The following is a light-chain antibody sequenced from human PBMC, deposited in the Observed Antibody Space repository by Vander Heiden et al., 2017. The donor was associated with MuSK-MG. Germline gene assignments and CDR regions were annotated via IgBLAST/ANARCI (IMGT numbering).Light chain of an antibody. CDR3: QQMNNYPPS. CDR2: AAS. J-gene: IGKJ4*01. Sequence: DIQLTQSPSFLSASVGDRVTITCRANQAISSYLAWYQQKPGKAPKLLIYAASTLQSGVPSRFSGSGSGTEFSLTISSLHAEDFATYYCQQMNNYPPSFGGGTKVEIK. V-gene: IGKV1-9*01. CDR1: QAISSY.